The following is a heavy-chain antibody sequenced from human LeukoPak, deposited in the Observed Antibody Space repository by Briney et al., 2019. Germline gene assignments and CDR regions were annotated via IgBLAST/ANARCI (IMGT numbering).Heavy chain of an antibody. CDR3: ARGHSGSYYFWFDP. V-gene: IGHV3-30*02. D-gene: IGHD1-26*01. CDR2: IRYDGSNK. J-gene: IGHJ5*02. Sequence: GGSLRLSCAASGFTFSNYGMHWVRQAPGKGLEWVAFIRYDGSNKYYADSVKGRFTISRDNSKNTLYLQMNSLRAEDTAVYYCARGHSGSYYFWFDPWGQGTLVTVSS. CDR1: GFTFSNYG.